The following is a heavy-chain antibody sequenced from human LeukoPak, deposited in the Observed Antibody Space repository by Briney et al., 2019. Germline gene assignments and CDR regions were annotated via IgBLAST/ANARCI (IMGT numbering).Heavy chain of an antibody. CDR2: INHSGST. CDR3: AREGSYYDFWSGYRTPNY. D-gene: IGHD3-3*01. CDR1: GGSFSGYY. V-gene: IGHV4-34*01. Sequence: PSETLYLTCAVYGGSFSGYYWSWIRQPPGKGLEWIGEINHSGSTNYNPSLKSRVTISVDTSKNQFSLKLSSVTAADTAVYYCAREGSYYDFWSGYRTPNYWGQGTLVTVSS. J-gene: IGHJ4*02.